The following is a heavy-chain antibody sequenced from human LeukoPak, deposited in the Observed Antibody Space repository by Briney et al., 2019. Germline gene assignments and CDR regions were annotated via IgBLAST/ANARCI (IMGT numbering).Heavy chain of an antibody. V-gene: IGHV1-18*01. CDR3: ARDNVAMIGSRGFDY. CDR1: GYTFTSYG. CDR2: ISAYNGNT. Sequence: GASVKVSCKASGYTFTSYGISWVRQAPGQGLEWMGWISAYNGNTNYAQKLQGRVTMTTDTSTSTAYMELRSLRSDDTAVYYCARDNVAMIGSRGFDYWGQGTLVTVYS. D-gene: IGHD5-12*01. J-gene: IGHJ4*02.